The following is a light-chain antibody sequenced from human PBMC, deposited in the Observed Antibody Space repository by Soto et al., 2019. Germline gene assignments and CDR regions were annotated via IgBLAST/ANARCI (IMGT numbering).Light chain of an antibody. J-gene: IGLJ1*01. V-gene: IGLV2-14*01. CDR1: SSDVGGYNY. Sequence: QSALTQPASVSGSPGQSITISCTGTSSDVGGYNYVSWYQQHPGKAPKLMIYDVSNRPSGISDRFSGSKSGNTASLTISGLQAEDEADYYCSSYTSSNTHVFGTGTKLTV. CDR3: SSYTSSNTHV. CDR2: DVS.